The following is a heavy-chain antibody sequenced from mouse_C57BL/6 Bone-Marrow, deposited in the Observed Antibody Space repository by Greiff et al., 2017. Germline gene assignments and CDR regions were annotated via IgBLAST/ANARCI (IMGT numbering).Heavy chain of an antibody. D-gene: IGHD1-1*01. V-gene: IGHV5-6*02. CDR1: GFTFSSYG. CDR2: ISSGGSYT. J-gene: IGHJ1*03. Sequence: EVKVVESGGDLVKPGGSLKLSCAASGFTFSSYGMSWVRQTPDKRLEWVGNISSGGSYTYYPDSVKGRFTITRNNAKNTLYLQMRSLKSGDTAMYYCARRYGSSYWYFDVWGTGTTVTVSS. CDR3: ARRYGSSYWYFDV.